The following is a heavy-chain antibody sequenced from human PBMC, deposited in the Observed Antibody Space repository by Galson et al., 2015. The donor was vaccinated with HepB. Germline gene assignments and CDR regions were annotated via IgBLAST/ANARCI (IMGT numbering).Heavy chain of an antibody. J-gene: IGHJ4*02. CDR1: GFTFSSYG. CDR3: ASGSPVTLRWGNY. D-gene: IGHD3-16*01. V-gene: IGHV3-30*03. CDR2: ISYDGSNK. Sequence: SLRLSCAASGFTFSSYGMHWVRQAPGKGLEWVAVISYDGSNKYYADSVKGRFTISRDNSKNTLYPQMNSLRAEDTAVYYCASGSPVTLRWGNYWGQGTLVTVSS.